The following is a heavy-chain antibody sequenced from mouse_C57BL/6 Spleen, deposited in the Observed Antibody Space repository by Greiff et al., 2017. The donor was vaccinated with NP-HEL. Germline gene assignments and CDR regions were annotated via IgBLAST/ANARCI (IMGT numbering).Heavy chain of an antibody. CDR3: ARYTTVVATRGFDY. CDR1: GYNFTNYW. V-gene: IGHV1-63*01. Sequence: VQLQQSGAELVRPGTSVKMSCKASGYNFTNYWIGWAKQRPGHGLEWIGDIYPGGGYTNYNEKFKGKATLTADKSSSTAYMQFSSLTSEDSAIYYCARYTTVVATRGFDYWGQGTTLTVSS. CDR2: IYPGGGYT. J-gene: IGHJ2*01. D-gene: IGHD1-1*01.